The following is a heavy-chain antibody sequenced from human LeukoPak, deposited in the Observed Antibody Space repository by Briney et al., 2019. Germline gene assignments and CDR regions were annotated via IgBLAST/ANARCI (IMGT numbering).Heavy chain of an antibody. J-gene: IGHJ5*01. D-gene: IGHD1-26*01. CDR3: ARSYTGSPRNWFDS. CDR2: ISSSGSTI. CDR1: GFTFSSYE. Sequence: GGSLRLSCAASGFTFSSYEMNWVRQAPGKGLEWVPYISSSGSTIYDADSVKGRFTISRDNAKNSLYLQMNSLRVEDTAVYYCARSYTGSPRNWFDSWGQGTLVTVSS. V-gene: IGHV3-48*03.